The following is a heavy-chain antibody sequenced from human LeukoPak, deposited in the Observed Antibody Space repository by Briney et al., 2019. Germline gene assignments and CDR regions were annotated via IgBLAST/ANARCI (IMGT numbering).Heavy chain of an antibody. Sequence: SETLSLTCTISGGSISSSSYYWGWLRQPPGKGLEWIGSIYYSGSTYYNPSLKSRVTISVDTSKNQFSLKLSSVTAADTAVYYCASNHLWFGELLYFDYWGQGTLVTVSS. D-gene: IGHD3-10*01. V-gene: IGHV4-39*01. CDR3: ASNHLWFGELLYFDY. J-gene: IGHJ4*02. CDR1: GGSISSSSYY. CDR2: IYYSGST.